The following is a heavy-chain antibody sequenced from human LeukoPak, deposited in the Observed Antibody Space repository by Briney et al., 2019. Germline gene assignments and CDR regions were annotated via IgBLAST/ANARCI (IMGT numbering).Heavy chain of an antibody. V-gene: IGHV1-2*02. CDR3: ARGNRIIAMAGYYYYYMDV. D-gene: IGHD6-19*01. Sequence: ASVKVSCKASGYTFTDNFMHWVRQAPGQGLEWMGWINPYSGLTNSAQKFQGRVTMTRDTSISTAYMELSRLRSDDTAVYYCARGNRIIAMAGYYYYYMDVWGKGTTVTISS. CDR2: INPYSGLT. J-gene: IGHJ6*03. CDR1: GYTFTDNF.